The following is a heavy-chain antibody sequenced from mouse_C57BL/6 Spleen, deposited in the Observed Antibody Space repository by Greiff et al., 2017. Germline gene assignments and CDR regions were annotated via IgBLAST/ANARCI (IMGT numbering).Heavy chain of an antibody. D-gene: IGHD2-5*01. J-gene: IGHJ3*01. CDR3: ATYYSNPWFAY. CDR1: GYAFSSSW. Sequence: QVQLQQSGPELVKPGASVKISCKASGYAFSSSWMNWVKQRPGKGLEWIGRIYPGDGDTNYNGKFKGKATLTADKSSSTAYMQRSSLTSEDSAVYFCATYYSNPWFAYWGQGTLVTVSA. V-gene: IGHV1-82*01. CDR2: IYPGDGDT.